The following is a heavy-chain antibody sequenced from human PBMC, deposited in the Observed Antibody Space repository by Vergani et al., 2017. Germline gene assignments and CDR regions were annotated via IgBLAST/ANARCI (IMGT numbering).Heavy chain of an antibody. CDR2: IYYSGST. Sequence: QVQLQESGPGLVKPSQTLSLTCTVSGGSISSGGYYWSWIRQHPGKGLEWIGYIYYSGSTYYNPSLKSRVTISVVTSKNQFSPKLSSVTAADTTVYYCAGRAQLGHRPQYYYYMDVWGKGTTVTVSS. CDR1: GGSISSGGYY. CDR3: AGRAQLGHRPQYYYYMDV. J-gene: IGHJ6*03. V-gene: IGHV4-31*03. D-gene: IGHD6-6*01.